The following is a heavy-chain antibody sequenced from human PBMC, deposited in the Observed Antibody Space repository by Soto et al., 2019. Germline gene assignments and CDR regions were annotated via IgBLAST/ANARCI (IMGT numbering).Heavy chain of an antibody. J-gene: IGHJ4*01. CDR3: AKFGLVAFDC. CDR1: GFIFNTYC. Sequence: GGSLRLSCAASGFIFNTYCMDCDRQAPGKVLEWVASMSPSGSYMYYGDSLKGRFTVSRDNAKNSLYMQIDSLRADDTAIYYCAKFGLVAFDCWGQGTLVTVSS. V-gene: IGHV3-21*01. D-gene: IGHD3-9*01. CDR2: MSPSGSYM.